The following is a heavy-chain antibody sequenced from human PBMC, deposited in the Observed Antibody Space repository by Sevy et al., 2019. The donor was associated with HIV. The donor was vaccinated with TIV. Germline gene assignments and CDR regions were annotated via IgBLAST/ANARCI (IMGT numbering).Heavy chain of an antibody. V-gene: IGHV3-53*01. CDR2: IYSGGST. J-gene: IGHJ5*02. D-gene: IGHD2-15*01. CDR1: GFTVSSNY. CDR3: ARGEYCSGGSCCSTAWWFDP. Sequence: GGSLRLSCAASGFTVSSNYMSWVRQAPGKGLEWVSVIYSGGSTYYADSGKGRFTISRENSKNTLYLHVKSLRAVETAVYYCARGEYCSGGSCCSTAWWFDPWGQGTLVTVSS.